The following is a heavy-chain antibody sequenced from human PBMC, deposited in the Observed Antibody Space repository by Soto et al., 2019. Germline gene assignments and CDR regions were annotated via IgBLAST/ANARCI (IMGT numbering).Heavy chain of an antibody. CDR1: GGTFSSYT. CDR2: IIPILGIA. D-gene: IGHD6-19*01. CDR3: ARASESSGWLPLYYMDV. J-gene: IGHJ6*03. Sequence: EASVKVSCKASGGTFSSYTISWVRQAPGQGLEWMGRIIPILGIANYAQKFQGRVTITADKSTSTAYMELSSLRSEDTAVYYCARASESSGWLPLYYMDVWGKGTTVTVSS. V-gene: IGHV1-69*02.